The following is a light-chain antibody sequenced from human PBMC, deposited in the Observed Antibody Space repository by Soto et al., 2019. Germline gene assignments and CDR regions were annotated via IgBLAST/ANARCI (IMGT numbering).Light chain of an antibody. CDR2: DNN. CDR3: GTCDSSLSAGVV. J-gene: IGLJ2*01. CDR1: SSNIGNNY. V-gene: IGLV1-51*01. Sequence: QSVLTQPPSVSAAPGQKVTISCSGSSSNIGNNYVSWYQQLPGTAPKLLIYDNNKRPSGIPDRFSGSKSGTSATLGITGLQTGDEADYYCGTCDSSLSAGVVFGGGTQLTVL.